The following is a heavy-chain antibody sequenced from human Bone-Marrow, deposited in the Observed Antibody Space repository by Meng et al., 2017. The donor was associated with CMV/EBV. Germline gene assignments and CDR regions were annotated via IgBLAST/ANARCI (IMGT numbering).Heavy chain of an antibody. D-gene: IGHD2-15*01. V-gene: IGHV1-2*02. CDR2: INPNSGGT. CDR1: GYTFTGYY. J-gene: IGHJ4*02. CDR3: ARDRPRGYCSGGSCKNFDY. Sequence: ASVKVSCKASGYTFTGYYMHWVRQAPGQGLEWMGWINPNSGGTNYAQKFQGRVTMTRDTSISTAYMELSRLRSDDTAVYYCARDRPRGYCSGGSCKNFDYWGQGTLVTVSS.